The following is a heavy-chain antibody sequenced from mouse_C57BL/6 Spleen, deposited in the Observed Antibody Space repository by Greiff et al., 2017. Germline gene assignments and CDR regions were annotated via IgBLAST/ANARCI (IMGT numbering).Heavy chain of an antibody. CDR1: GYTFTDYN. V-gene: IGHV1-22*01. CDR2: INPNNGGT. D-gene: IGHD2-5*01. J-gene: IGHJ2*01. Sequence: EVKLQESGPELVKPGASVKMSCKASGYTFTDYNMHWVKQSHGKSLEWIGYINPNNGGTSYNQKFKGKATLTVNKSSSTAYMELRSLTSEDSAVYFCAREIVSTRVYYFDYWGQGPTLPVSS. CDR3: AREIVSTRVYYFDY.